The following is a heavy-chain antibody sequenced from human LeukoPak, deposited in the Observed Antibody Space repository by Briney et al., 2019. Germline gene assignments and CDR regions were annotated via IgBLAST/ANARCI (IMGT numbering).Heavy chain of an antibody. J-gene: IGHJ4*02. Sequence: SETLSLTCAVYGGSFSDYDWSWIRQPPGKGLEWIGEINQSGSTNCAPSLKSRVSMSIDTSKSQFSLNLRSVTAADTAVYYCARYVPVKTGTTRASFDYWGQGALVTVSS. CDR1: GGSFSDYD. CDR2: INQSGST. D-gene: IGHD1-1*01. V-gene: IGHV4-34*01. CDR3: ARYVPVKTGTTRASFDY.